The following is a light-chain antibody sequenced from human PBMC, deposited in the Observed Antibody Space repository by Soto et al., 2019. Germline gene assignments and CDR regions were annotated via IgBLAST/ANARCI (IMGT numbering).Light chain of an antibody. J-gene: IGKJ1*01. CDR1: QNVNNNY. Sequence: IVLTQSPGTLSLSAGERATVSCRASQNVNNNYLVCYQQRPGQAPGLLFYGASSRATGVPDRCSRSRSGGKVVLTISSLQYEDDAVYYCQQYNQYSPWTVGQGTKVDIK. V-gene: IGKV3-20*01. CDR2: GAS. CDR3: QQYNQYSPWT.